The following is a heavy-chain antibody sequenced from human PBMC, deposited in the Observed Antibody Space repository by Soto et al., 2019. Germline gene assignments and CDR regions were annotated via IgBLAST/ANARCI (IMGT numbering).Heavy chain of an antibody. CDR1: GFSFSGYG. CDR3: ATTVTTVDY. D-gene: IGHD4-17*01. Sequence: GGSLRLSCAASGFSFSGYGMNWVRQAPGKGLEWISYISSSGSLIYYADSLKGRFTISRDSAKNSLYLQMNSLRAEDTAVYYCATTVTTVDYWGQGTLVTVSS. CDR2: ISSSGSLI. J-gene: IGHJ4*02. V-gene: IGHV3-48*03.